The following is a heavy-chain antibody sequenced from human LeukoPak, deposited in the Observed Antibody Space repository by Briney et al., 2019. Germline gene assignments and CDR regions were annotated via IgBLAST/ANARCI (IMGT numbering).Heavy chain of an antibody. V-gene: IGHV1-2*02. Sequence: GTSVKVSCKTSGYSFIDYYIHWVRQAPGQGLEWMGWINPNSGGTNYAQKFQGRVTMTRDTSISTAYMELSRLRSDDTAVYYCARGNTIFGVVIIEVWFDPWGQGTLVTVSS. CDR1: GYSFIDYY. CDR2: INPNSGGT. CDR3: ARGNTIFGVVIIEVWFDP. D-gene: IGHD3-3*01. J-gene: IGHJ5*02.